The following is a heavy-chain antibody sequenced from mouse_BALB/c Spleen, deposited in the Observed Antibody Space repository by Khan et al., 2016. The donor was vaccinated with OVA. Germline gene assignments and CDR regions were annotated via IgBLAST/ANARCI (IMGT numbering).Heavy chain of an antibody. CDR3: AKGLWSYYFALDY. J-gene: IGHJ4*01. D-gene: IGHD1-1*02. CDR2: IWGGGST. V-gene: IGHV2-6-5*01. Sequence: VQLQESGPGLVAPSQSLSLTCTVSGFSLSDYGVSWIRQPPGKGLEWLGVIWGGGSTYYNSALKSRLSISKDNSKSQVFLKMNSLQTDDTAIYYCAKGLWSYYFALDYWGQGTSVTVSS. CDR1: GFSLSDYG.